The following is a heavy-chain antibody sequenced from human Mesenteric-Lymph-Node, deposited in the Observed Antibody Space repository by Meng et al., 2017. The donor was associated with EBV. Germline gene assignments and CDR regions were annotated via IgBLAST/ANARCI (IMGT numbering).Heavy chain of an antibody. CDR3: ARVDSSGWYGEGVVDY. V-gene: IGHV1-18*01. CDR2: NGPYNGDT. J-gene: IGHJ4*02. Sequence: QVKRVQSGAEGKKPGASVKVSCKASGYTFTSYGISWVRQAPGQGLEWMGWNGPYNGDTNYAQKLQGRVTMTTDTSTTTAYMELRSLRSDDTAVYYCARVDSSGWYGEGVVDYWGQGTLVTVSS. D-gene: IGHD6-19*01. CDR1: GYTFTSYG.